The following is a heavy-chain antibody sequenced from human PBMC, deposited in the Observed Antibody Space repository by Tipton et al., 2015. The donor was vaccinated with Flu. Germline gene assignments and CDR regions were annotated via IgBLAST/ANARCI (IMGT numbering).Heavy chain of an antibody. V-gene: IGHV4-59*01. D-gene: IGHD1-1*01. CDR1: GGSISNYY. CDR2: IYYNGTT. CDR3: ARVWSSFVATASLDY. J-gene: IGHJ4*02. Sequence: TLSLTCTVSGGSISNYYWSWIRQSPGKGLEWVGYIYYNGTTNYNPSLKSRVTMSVDTSKNQFSLRVTSVTAADTAFYYCARVWSSFVATASLDYWGRGTLVTVSS.